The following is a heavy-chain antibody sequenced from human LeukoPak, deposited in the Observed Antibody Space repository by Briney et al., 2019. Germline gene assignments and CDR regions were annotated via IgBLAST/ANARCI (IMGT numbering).Heavy chain of an antibody. J-gene: IGHJ4*02. Sequence: SQTLSLTCAISGDSVSSNSAAWNWIRQSPSRGLEWLGRTYYRSKWYNDYAVSVKSRITINPDTSKNQFSLQLNSVTAADTAVYYCARLSAHCSSSCCYFDCWGQGTLVTVSS. CDR3: ARLSAHCSSSCCYFDC. CDR2: TYYRSKWYN. V-gene: IGHV6-1*01. D-gene: IGHD2-2*01. CDR1: GDSVSSNSAA.